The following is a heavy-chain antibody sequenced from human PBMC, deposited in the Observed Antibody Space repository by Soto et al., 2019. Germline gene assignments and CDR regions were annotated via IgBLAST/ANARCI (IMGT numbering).Heavy chain of an antibody. V-gene: IGHV4-59*12. CDR2: IYYSGST. Sequence: SETLSLTCTVSGGSISSYYWSWIRQPPGKGLEWIGYIYYSGSTNYNPSLKSRVTISVDTSKNQFSLKLSSVTAADTAVYYCARDIRSWSNWFDPWGQGTLVTVSS. CDR3: ARDIRSWSNWFDP. D-gene: IGHD6-13*01. J-gene: IGHJ5*02. CDR1: GGSISSYY.